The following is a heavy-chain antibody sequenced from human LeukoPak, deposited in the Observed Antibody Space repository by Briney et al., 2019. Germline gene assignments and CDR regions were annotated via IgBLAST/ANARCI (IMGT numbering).Heavy chain of an antibody. Sequence: PSETLSLTCTVSGGSISSYYWSWIRQPAGKGLEWIGRIYTSGSTNYNPSLKSRVTMSVDTSKSQFSLKLSSVTPADTAVYYCARGGIVGSRTNWFDPWGQGILVTVSS. CDR1: GGSISSYY. J-gene: IGHJ5*02. D-gene: IGHD1-26*01. CDR2: IYTSGST. V-gene: IGHV4-4*07. CDR3: ARGGIVGSRTNWFDP.